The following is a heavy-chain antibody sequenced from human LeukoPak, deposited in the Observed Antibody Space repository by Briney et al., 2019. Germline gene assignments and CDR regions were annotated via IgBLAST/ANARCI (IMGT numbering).Heavy chain of an antibody. J-gene: IGHJ6*02. CDR3: ARDYYGSGGYGMDV. V-gene: IGHV4-39*07. CDR2: IYYSGST. Sequence: PSETLSLTCTVSGGSISSDSYYWGWIRQPPGKGLEWIGTIYYSGSTYYNPSLKSRVTISIDTSKNQFSLKLSSVTAADTAVYYCARDYYGSGGYGMDVWGQGTTVTVSS. D-gene: IGHD3-10*01. CDR1: GGSISSDSYY.